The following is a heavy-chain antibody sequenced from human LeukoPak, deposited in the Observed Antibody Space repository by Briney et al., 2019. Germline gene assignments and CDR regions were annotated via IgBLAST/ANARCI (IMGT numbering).Heavy chain of an antibody. CDR3: VQSGLRPFKAFD. V-gene: IGHV3-23*01. Sequence: GGSLRLSCGAAGFTFSNYAMTWVRQAPGKGPQWVSSIYGNSKKAFYADSVKGRFTISRDNAKNTLYLQMNSLRVEDTAVYYCVQSGLRPFKAFDWGQGTQVTVSS. CDR2: IYGNSKKA. J-gene: IGHJ1*01. D-gene: IGHD2-8*01. CDR1: GFTFSNYA.